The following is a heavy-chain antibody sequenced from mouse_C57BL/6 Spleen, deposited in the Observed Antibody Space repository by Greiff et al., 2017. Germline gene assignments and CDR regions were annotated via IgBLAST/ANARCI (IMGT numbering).Heavy chain of an antibody. CDR1: GFTFSDYY. J-gene: IGHJ1*03. V-gene: IGHV5-16*01. CDR2: INYDGSST. Sequence: EVQVVESEGGLVQPGSSMKLSCTASGFTFSDYYMAWVRQVPEKGLEWVANINYDGSSTYYLDSLKSRFIISRDNAKNILYLQMSSLKSEDTATYYCAREVTTTVYWYFDVWGTGTTVTVSS. CDR3: AREVTTTVYWYFDV. D-gene: IGHD2-2*01.